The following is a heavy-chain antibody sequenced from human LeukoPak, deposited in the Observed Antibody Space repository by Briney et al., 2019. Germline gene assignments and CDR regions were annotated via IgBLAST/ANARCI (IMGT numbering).Heavy chain of an antibody. CDR3: AKGGGYEAQYYYYYLDV. CDR1: EFTFFTYW. V-gene: IGHV3-7*01. Sequence: GGSLRLSCAASEFTFFTYWMTWVRQAPGKGLEWVANIKQDGSEKYYVDSVKGRFTISRDNAKNSLYLQMKSLRAEDTAVYYCAKGGGYEAQYYYYYLDVWGKGTTVTISS. J-gene: IGHJ6*03. D-gene: IGHD5-12*01. CDR2: IKQDGSEK.